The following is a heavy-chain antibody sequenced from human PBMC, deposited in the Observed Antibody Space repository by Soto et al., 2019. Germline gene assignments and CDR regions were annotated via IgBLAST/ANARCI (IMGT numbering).Heavy chain of an antibody. Sequence: GGSLRLSCAASGFTLSSNYMSWVRQAPGKGLEWVSLIYSGGDTDYTDSVEGRFTISRDSSKSTLYLEMNNLRAEDTAVYYCARGGPRSGQTGYYFDYWGQGTLVTVSS. D-gene: IGHD1-1*01. CDR3: ARGGPRSGQTGYYFDY. CDR2: IYSGGDT. CDR1: GFTLSSNY. J-gene: IGHJ4*02. V-gene: IGHV3-66*01.